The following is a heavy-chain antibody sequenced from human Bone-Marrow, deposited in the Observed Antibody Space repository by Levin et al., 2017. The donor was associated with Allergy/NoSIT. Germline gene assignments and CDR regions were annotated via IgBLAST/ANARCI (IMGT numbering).Heavy chain of an antibody. J-gene: IGHJ3*01. Sequence: PGGSLRLSCAASGFTFDDYGLAWVRQAPGKGLEWVSGISWNGGYTAYADSVKGRFTISRDNAKTSLYLQFNSLRAEDTALYYCAREAVFRKLSGSNTAFDLWGQGTMVTVSS. CDR3: AREAVFRKLSGSNTAFDL. CDR2: ISWNGGYT. V-gene: IGHV3-20*04. D-gene: IGHD5-12*01. CDR1: GFTFDDYG.